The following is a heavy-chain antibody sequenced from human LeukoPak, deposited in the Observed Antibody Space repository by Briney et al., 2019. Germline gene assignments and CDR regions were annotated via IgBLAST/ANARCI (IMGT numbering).Heavy chain of an antibody. J-gene: IGHJ6*02. CDR2: IIPILGIA. V-gene: IGHV1-69*04. CDR3: ARDLVGATYYYYYGMDV. CDR1: GGTFSSYA. Sequence: SVKVSCKASGGTFSSYAISWVRQAPGQGLEWMGRIIPILGIANYAQKFQGRVTITADKSTSTAYMELSSLRSEDTAVYCCARDLVGATYYYYYGMDVWGQGTTVTVSS. D-gene: IGHD1-26*01.